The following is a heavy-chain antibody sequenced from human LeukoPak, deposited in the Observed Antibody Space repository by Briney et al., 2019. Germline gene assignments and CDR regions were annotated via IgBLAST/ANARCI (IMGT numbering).Heavy chain of an antibody. Sequence: PSETLSLTCAVSGGPISSSNWWSWVRQPPGKGLEWIGEIYHSGSTNYNPSLKSRVTISVDKSKNQFSLKLSSVTAADTAVYYCARSLGYSSGWQNFDYWGQGTLVTVSS. V-gene: IGHV4-4*02. J-gene: IGHJ4*02. D-gene: IGHD6-19*01. CDR1: GGPISSSNW. CDR3: ARSLGYSSGWQNFDY. CDR2: IYHSGST.